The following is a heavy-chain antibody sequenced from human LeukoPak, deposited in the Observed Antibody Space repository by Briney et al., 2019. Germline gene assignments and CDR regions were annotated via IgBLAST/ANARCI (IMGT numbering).Heavy chain of an antibody. CDR1: GFSFSSYW. CDR2: IKQDGSEK. D-gene: IGHD5-18*01. Sequence: QSGGSLRLSCAASGFSFSSYWMSWVRQAPGKGLEWVANIKQDGSEKYYVDSVKGRFTISRDNAKNSLYLQMNSLRAEDTAVYYCARDGYSHPHGYWGQGTLVTVSS. V-gene: IGHV3-7*05. J-gene: IGHJ4*02. CDR3: ARDGYSHPHGY.